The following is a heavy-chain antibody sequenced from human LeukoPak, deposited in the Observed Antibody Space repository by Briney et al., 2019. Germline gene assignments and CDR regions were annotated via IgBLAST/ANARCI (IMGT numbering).Heavy chain of an antibody. J-gene: IGHJ5*01. CDR3: TRVGTTWFHS. V-gene: IGHV3-15*01. CDR2: IKSRTESGTT. Sequence: PGGSLRLSCAASGFTFSEAWMSWVRQAPGEGLEWVGRIKSRTESGTTQYAAPVKGRFTISRDDSKETLYLQMNSLTTEDTAVYYCTRVGTTWFHSWGQGTLVIVSS. D-gene: IGHD1-26*01. CDR1: GFTFSEAW.